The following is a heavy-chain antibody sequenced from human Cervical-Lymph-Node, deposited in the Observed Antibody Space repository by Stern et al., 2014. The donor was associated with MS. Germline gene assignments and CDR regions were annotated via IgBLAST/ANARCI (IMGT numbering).Heavy chain of an antibody. CDR3: VRVGSTVAAGILDY. CDR2: ISGSGTTT. D-gene: IGHD6-13*01. CDR1: RFTFSDYY. V-gene: IGHV3-11*01. J-gene: IGHJ4*02. Sequence: QLVQSGGGLVKPGGSLRLSCAASRFTFSDYYMSWIRQAPGQGLEWVSYISGSGTTTHCADSVKGRFPTSRDNAKNSLYLQMNSLRVEDTAMYYCVRVGSTVAAGILDYWGQGTLVTVSS.